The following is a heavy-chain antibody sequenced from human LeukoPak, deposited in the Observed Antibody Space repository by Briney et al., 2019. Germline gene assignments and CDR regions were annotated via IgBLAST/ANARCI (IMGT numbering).Heavy chain of an antibody. J-gene: IGHJ5*02. CDR3: ARASTYSPNWFDP. CDR1: GFTFNNNW. D-gene: IGHD4-11*01. Sequence: GGSLRLSCAASGFTFNNNWMIWVRQAPGKGLEWVTTIKQDGSEKYYVDSVKGRLTVSRDNAKDSLYLQMNSLRAEDTAVYYCARASTYSPNWFDPWGQGTLVTVSS. V-gene: IGHV3-7*01. CDR2: IKQDGSEK.